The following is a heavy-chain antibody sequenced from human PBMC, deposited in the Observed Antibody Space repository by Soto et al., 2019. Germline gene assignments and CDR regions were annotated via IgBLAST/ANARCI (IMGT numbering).Heavy chain of an antibody. J-gene: IGHJ4*02. D-gene: IGHD6-13*01. CDR3: EKEVGAWIIAAAGGGGADY. Sequence: GGSLRLSCAASGFTFSSYGMHWVRQAPGKGLEWVAVISYDGSNKYYADSVKGRFTISRDNSKNTLYLQMNSLRTEDTAVYYCEKEVGAWIIAAAGGGGADYWGQGTLVTVSS. CDR1: GFTFSSYG. V-gene: IGHV3-30*18. CDR2: ISYDGSNK.